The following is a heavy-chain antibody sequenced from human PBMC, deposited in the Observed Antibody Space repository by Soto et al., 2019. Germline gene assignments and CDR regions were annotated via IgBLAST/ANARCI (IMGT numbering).Heavy chain of an antibody. D-gene: IGHD1-26*01. J-gene: IGHJ4*02. CDR1: GFTFSTYA. Sequence: PGGSLRLSCAASGFTFSTYAMSWVRQAPGKGLEWVSTISGGGRFSYYADSVKGRFTISRDDSKTILFLQMNSLRAEDSAVYYCAKSGSTNYFDFWGQGSLVTVSS. V-gene: IGHV3-23*01. CDR2: ISGGGRFS. CDR3: AKSGSTNYFDF.